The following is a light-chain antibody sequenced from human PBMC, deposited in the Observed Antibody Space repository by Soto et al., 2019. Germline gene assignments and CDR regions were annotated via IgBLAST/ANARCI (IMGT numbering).Light chain of an antibody. CDR3: QQYGGSIT. Sequence: EIVLTQSPDTVSLYPGETATLSCRASQSVSGNYLAWYHHKPGQAPRLLIHDSSRRATGIPDRFSGSGSGTDFTLTISRLEPEDFAIYYCQQYGGSITFGQGTRLEIE. CDR2: DSS. J-gene: IGKJ5*01. V-gene: IGKV3-20*01. CDR1: QSVSGNY.